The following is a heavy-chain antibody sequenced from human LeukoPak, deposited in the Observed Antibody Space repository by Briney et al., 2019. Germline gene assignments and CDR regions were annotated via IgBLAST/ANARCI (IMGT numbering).Heavy chain of an antibody. J-gene: IGHJ4*02. D-gene: IGHD3-16*01. Sequence: GGSLRLSCSASTLILSTYAMSWVRQAPGKGLVWVSRLNSDGSSTNYADSVKGRFTISRDNAKNTLYLQMNSLRDEDTAVFYCARSRYDYIWGIDYWDQGTLVTISS. CDR2: LNSDGSST. V-gene: IGHV3-74*01. CDR1: TLILSTYA. CDR3: ARSRYDYIWGIDY.